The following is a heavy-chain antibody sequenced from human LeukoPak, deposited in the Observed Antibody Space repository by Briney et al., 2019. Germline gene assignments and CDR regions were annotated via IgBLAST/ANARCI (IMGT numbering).Heavy chain of an antibody. D-gene: IGHD3-10*01. CDR2: ISGSGGST. Sequence: GGSLRLSCAASGFTFSSYAMSWVRQAPGKGLDWVSAISGSGGSTYYADSVKGRFTISRDNSKNTLYLQMNSLRAEDTAVYYCAKGEVRGVIITQFDYWGQGTLVTVSS. J-gene: IGHJ4*02. CDR3: AKGEVRGVIITQFDY. CDR1: GFTFSSYA. V-gene: IGHV3-23*01.